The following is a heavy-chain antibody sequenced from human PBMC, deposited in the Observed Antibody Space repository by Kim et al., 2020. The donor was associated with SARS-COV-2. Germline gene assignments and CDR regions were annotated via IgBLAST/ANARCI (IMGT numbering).Heavy chain of an antibody. V-gene: IGHV1-69*01. J-gene: IGHJ4*02. CDR3: ALRYFDWLSPLDY. Sequence: YAQKFRGRVTITADEPTSTAYMGLSSLRSEDTAVYYCALRYFDWLSPLDYWGQGTLVTVSS. D-gene: IGHD3-9*01.